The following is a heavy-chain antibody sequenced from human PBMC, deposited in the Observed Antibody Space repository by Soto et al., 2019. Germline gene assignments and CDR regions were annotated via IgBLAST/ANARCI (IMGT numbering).Heavy chain of an antibody. V-gene: IGHV1-69*01. D-gene: IGHD6-13*01. CDR1: GGTFNSSA. CDR2: IIPLFGTT. CDR3: ARGEGSSWYLGFDP. J-gene: IGHJ5*02. Sequence: QVQLVQSGAEVKKPGSSVKVSCKASGGTFNSSAITWVRQAPGQGLAWMGGIIPLFGTTNYAQKFRGRITISADESTGTAYMELSSLRSEDTAMYYCARGEGSSWYLGFDPWGQGTLVTVSS.